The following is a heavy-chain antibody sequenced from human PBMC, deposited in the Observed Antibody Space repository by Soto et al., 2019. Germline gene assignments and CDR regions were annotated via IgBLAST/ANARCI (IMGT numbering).Heavy chain of an antibody. CDR3: ARAPYDFWSGYLHDYYYGMDV. V-gene: IGHV3-30-3*01. J-gene: IGHJ6*02. Sequence: QVQLVESGGGVVQPGRSLRLSCAASGFTFSSYAMHWVRQAPGKGLEWVAVISDDGSNKDYADSVKGRFTISRDNSKNTLYLQMNSLRAEDTAVYYCARAPYDFWSGYLHDYYYGMDVWGQGTTVTVSS. D-gene: IGHD3-3*01. CDR2: ISDDGSNK. CDR1: GFTFSSYA.